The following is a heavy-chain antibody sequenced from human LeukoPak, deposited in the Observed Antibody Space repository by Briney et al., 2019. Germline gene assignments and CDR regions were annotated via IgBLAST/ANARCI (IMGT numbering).Heavy chain of an antibody. Sequence: GGSLRLSCAASGFTFTNYNMHWVRQTPGKGLQWAAAILYDGSKKYYADSVKGRFSVYRDNSNYTLYLQMNSLKTEDTAVYSCANFDGDSQAFHIWGQGTMVTVSS. D-gene: IGHD3-9*01. CDR2: ILYDGSKK. CDR1: GFTFTNYN. CDR3: ANFDGDSQAFHI. V-gene: IGHV3-30*18. J-gene: IGHJ3*02.